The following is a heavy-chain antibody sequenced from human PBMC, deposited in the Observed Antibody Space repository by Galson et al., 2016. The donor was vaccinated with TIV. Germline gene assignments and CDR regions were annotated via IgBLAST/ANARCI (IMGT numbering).Heavy chain of an antibody. CDR2: ISRSSTSI. J-gene: IGHJ4*02. CDR3: VRGMQLRPY. V-gene: IGHV3-21*01. CDR1: GFTFSSYS. D-gene: IGHD6-13*01. Sequence: SLRLSCAASGFTFSSYSMNWVRQAPGKGLEWVSSISRSSTSIYYADSVKGRFTITRDNAKNSLYLQMNSLRAKDTAVYYCVRGMQLRPYWGQGTLVTVSS.